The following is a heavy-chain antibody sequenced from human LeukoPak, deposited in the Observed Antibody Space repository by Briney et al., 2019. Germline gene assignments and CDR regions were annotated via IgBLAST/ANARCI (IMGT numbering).Heavy chain of an antibody. CDR1: GGTFSSYA. CDR2: IIPILGIA. CDR3: ARVPGAATVTTDGT. V-gene: IGHV1-69*04. Sequence: SVTVSCKASGGTFSSYAISWVRQAPGQGLEWMGRIIPILGIANYAQKFQGRVTITADKSTSTAYMELSSLRSEDTAVYYCARVPGAATVTTDGTWGQGTLVTVSS. J-gene: IGHJ4*02. D-gene: IGHD4-17*01.